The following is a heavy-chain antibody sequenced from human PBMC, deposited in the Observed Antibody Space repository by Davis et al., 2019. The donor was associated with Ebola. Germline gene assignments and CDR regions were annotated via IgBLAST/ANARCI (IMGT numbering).Heavy chain of an antibody. V-gene: IGHV3-23*01. D-gene: IGHD3-22*01. CDR1: GFTFSSYA. Sequence: GESLKISCAASGFTFSSYAMSWVRQAPGKGLEWVSAISGSGGSTYYADSVKGRFTISRDNSKNTLYLQMNSLRAEDTAVYYCARDHDKDYYGMDVWGQGTTVTVSS. CDR2: ISGSGGST. CDR3: ARDHDKDYYGMDV. J-gene: IGHJ6*02.